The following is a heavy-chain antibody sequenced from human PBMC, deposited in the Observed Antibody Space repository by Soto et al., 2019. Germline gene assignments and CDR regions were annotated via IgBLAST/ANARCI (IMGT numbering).Heavy chain of an antibody. Sequence: SLRLSCAASGFTFSSYAISWVRQAPGNGLEWVSAISGSGGSTYYADSVKGRFTISRDNSKNTLYLQMNSLRAEDTAVYYCAKDKGAARPIYYYYGMDVWGQGTTVTVSS. J-gene: IGHJ6*02. D-gene: IGHD6-6*01. V-gene: IGHV3-23*01. CDR2: ISGSGGST. CDR3: AKDKGAARPIYYYYGMDV. CDR1: GFTFSSYA.